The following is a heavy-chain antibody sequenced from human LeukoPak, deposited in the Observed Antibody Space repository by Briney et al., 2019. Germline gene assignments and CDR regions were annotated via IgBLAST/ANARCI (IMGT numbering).Heavy chain of an antibody. V-gene: IGHV4-34*01. D-gene: IGHD4-17*01. CDR1: GGSFSGYY. CDR2: INHSGST. Sequence: PSETLSLTCAVYGGSFSGYYWSWIRQSPGKGLEWIGEINHSGSTNYNPSLKSRVTISVDTSKNQFSLKLSSVTAADTAVYYCARQGYGEGDVWGQGTTVTVSS. CDR3: ARQGYGEGDV. J-gene: IGHJ6*02.